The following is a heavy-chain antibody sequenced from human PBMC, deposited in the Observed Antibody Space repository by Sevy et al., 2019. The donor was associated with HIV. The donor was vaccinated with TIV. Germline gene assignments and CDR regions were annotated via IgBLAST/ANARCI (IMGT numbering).Heavy chain of an antibody. V-gene: IGHV4-39*01. CDR1: GGSISSSSYY. CDR3: ATFRWEYYDSSGYYGYYFDY. CDR2: IYYSGSN. D-gene: IGHD3-22*01. J-gene: IGHJ4*02. Sequence: SETLSLTCTVSGGSISSSSYYWGWIRQPPGKGLEWIGSIYYSGSNYYNPSLKSRVTISVDTSKNQFPRKLSSVTAADTAVYYCATFRWEYYDSSGYYGYYFDYWGQGTLVTVSS.